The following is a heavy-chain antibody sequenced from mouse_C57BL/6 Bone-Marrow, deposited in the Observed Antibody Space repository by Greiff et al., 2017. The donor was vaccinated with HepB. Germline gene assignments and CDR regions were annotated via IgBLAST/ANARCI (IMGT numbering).Heavy chain of an antibody. D-gene: IGHD1-1*01. Sequence: EVKLVESGPGLAKPSQTLSLTCSVTGYSITSDYWNWIRKFPGNKLEYMGYISYSGSTYYNPSLKSRISITRDTSKNQYYLQLNSVTTEDTATYYCARGRIYYYGSSLYFDYWGQGTTLTVSS. V-gene: IGHV3-8*01. CDR3: ARGRIYYYGSSLYFDY. J-gene: IGHJ2*01. CDR2: ISYSGST. CDR1: GYSITSDY.